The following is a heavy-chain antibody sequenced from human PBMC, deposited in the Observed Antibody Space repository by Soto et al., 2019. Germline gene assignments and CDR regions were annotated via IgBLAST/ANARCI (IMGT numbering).Heavy chain of an antibody. CDR2: ISRSSSDK. CDR3: ARSNGYCTNGVCWPYFDY. CDR1: GFTFSSYW. Sequence: GGSLRLSCAASGFTFSSYWMSGVRQAPGKGLEWVSYISRSSSDKYYVDSVKGRFTISRDNAKNSLYLQMNSLRAEDTAVYYCARSNGYCTNGVCWPYFDYWGQGTLVTSPQ. D-gene: IGHD2-8*01. V-gene: IGHV3-21*01. J-gene: IGHJ4*02.